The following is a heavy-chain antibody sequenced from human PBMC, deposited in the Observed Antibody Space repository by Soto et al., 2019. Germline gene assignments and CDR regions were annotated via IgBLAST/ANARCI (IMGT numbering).Heavy chain of an antibody. V-gene: IGHV3-53*01. D-gene: IGHD2-15*01. Sequence: SLRLSCAASGFTVSNHYMTWVRQAPGKGLQWVSLIYSSGSTYYGDSVKGRFTISRDNSRNILSLQMSSLRAEDTAVYYCARGRCGGGNCYAIDDALDIWGQGTMVTV. J-gene: IGHJ3*02. CDR3: ARGRCGGGNCYAIDDALDI. CDR1: GFTVSNHY. CDR2: IYSSGST.